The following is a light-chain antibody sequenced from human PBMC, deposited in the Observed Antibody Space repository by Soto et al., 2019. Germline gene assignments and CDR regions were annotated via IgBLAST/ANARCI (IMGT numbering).Light chain of an antibody. J-gene: IGLJ1*01. CDR2: DVS. V-gene: IGLV2-11*01. Sequence: QSALTQPRSVSGSPGQSVTISCTGTSSDVGGYNYVSWYQQHPGKAPKLMIYDVSKRPSGVPDRFSGSKSGNTASLTISGLQADYEADSSCCSYEASSSHVFGTMTEVTDL. CDR3: CSYEASSSHV. CDR1: SSDVGGYNY.